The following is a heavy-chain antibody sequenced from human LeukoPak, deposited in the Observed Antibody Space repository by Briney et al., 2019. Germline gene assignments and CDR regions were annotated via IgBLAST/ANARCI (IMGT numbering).Heavy chain of an antibody. CDR1: GFTFSSYW. CDR2: INSDGRST. CDR3: ARDYTYYDILTGYLNWFDP. D-gene: IGHD3-9*01. V-gene: IGHV3-74*01. J-gene: IGHJ5*02. Sequence: GGSLRLSCAASGFTFSSYWMHWVRQAPGKGLVWVSRINSDGRSTIYADSVKGRFTISRDNAKNTLYLQMNSLRAEDTAVYYCARDYTYYDILTGYLNWFDPWGQGTLVTVSS.